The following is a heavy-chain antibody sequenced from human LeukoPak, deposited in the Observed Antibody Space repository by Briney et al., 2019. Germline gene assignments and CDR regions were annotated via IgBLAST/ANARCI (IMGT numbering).Heavy chain of an antibody. J-gene: IGHJ4*02. Sequence: GGSVRLFCAAPGFTFSGSAMHWVRQACGKGLVWVGRIRSKANSYATAYVASVKGRVTISRDDSKNTAYLQMNSLKTGDTAVYYCTEQLANYWGQGTLVTVSS. V-gene: IGHV3-73*01. D-gene: IGHD6-13*01. CDR3: TEQLANY. CDR2: IRSKANSYAT. CDR1: GFTFSGSA.